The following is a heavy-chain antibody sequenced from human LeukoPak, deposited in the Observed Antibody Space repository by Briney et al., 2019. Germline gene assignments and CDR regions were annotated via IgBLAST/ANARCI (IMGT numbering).Heavy chain of an antibody. D-gene: IGHD5-12*01. CDR3: AKGDSGYVTKVDY. V-gene: IGHV3-23*01. Sequence: PGGSLRLVSATSGFTFSSYAMSWVRQAPGKGLEKVSAISGSGGSTYYADFVKGRFTISRDNSKNTLYLQMNSLRAEDTAVYYCAKGDSGYVTKVDYWGQGTLVTVSS. J-gene: IGHJ4*02. CDR2: ISGSGGST. CDR1: GFTFSSYA.